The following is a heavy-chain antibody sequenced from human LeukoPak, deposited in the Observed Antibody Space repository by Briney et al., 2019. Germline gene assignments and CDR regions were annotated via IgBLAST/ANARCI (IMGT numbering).Heavy chain of an antibody. CDR1: SVHFSRSGCY. J-gene: IGHJ4*02. CDR2: IFYTGNT. CDR3: ARLGASLEWDSGSFPDY. V-gene: IGHV4-39*01. D-gene: IGHD3-10*01. Sequence: SSETLSLTCSVSSVHFSRSGCYWGWIRQPPGKGLELIGSIFYTGNTYYDPSLKSRITISAGTSKNPFTLDLRFVPAADTAVYCARLGASLEWDSGSFPDYWGQGTLVTVSS.